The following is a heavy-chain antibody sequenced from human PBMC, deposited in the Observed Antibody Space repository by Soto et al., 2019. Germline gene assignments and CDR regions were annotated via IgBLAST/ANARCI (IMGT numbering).Heavy chain of an antibody. Sequence: SETLSLTCTVSGGSISSYYWSWIRQPPGKGLEWIGYIYYSGSTNYNPSLKSRVTISVDTSKNQFSLKLSSVTAADTAVYYCARFVGRLTGESYYGMDVWGQGTTVTVSS. J-gene: IGHJ6*02. CDR3: ARFVGRLTGESYYGMDV. D-gene: IGHD7-27*01. V-gene: IGHV4-59*01. CDR1: GGSISSYY. CDR2: IYYSGST.